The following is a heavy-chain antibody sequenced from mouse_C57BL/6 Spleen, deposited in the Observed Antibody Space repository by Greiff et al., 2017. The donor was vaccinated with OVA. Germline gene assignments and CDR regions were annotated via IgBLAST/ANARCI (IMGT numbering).Heavy chain of an antibody. CDR3: ARNGWDVYYAMDY. J-gene: IGHJ4*01. CDR1: GFTFSDYG. Sequence: EVQVVESGGGLVKPGGSLKLSCAASGFTFSDYGMHWVRQAPEKGLEWVAYISSGSSTIYYADTVKGRFTISRDNAKNTLFLQMTSLRSEDTAMYYCARNGWDVYYAMDYWGQGTSVTVSS. V-gene: IGHV5-17*01. D-gene: IGHD4-1*01. CDR2: ISSGSSTI.